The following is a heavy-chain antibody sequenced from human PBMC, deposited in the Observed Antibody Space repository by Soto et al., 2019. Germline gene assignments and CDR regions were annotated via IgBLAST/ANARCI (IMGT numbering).Heavy chain of an antibody. CDR1: GFTFSDHY. CDR3: TRIAYNYGPGDY. V-gene: IGHV3-72*01. Sequence: EVQLVESGGGLVQPGGSLRLSCEVSGFTFSDHYMDWVRQAPRKGLEWVGRSRNKANSFSTAYAPSVKGRFTISRDDSKSSLYLQMNSLKTDYSAVYYCTRIAYNYGPGDYWGQGTLVTVSS. D-gene: IGHD2-21*01. CDR2: SRNKANSFST. J-gene: IGHJ4*02.